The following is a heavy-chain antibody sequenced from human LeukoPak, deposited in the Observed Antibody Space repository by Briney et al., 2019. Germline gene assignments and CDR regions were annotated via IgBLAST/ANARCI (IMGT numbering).Heavy chain of an antibody. Sequence: GRSVRLSCAASGFSFSTSSMSWVRQTPGKGLEWISYIRYSRRTIYYADSVKGRFTISRDNARNSLYLQMNDRRAEDTGVYFCARDARSHCGTDACYGPYFDYWGQGSLVTASS. J-gene: IGHJ4*02. V-gene: IGHV3-48*01. D-gene: IGHD2-2*01. CDR3: ARDARSHCGTDACYGPYFDY. CDR2: IRYSRRTI. CDR1: GFSFSTSS.